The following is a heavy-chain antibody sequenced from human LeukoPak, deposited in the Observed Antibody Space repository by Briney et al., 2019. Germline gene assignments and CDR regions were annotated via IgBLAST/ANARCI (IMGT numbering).Heavy chain of an antibody. J-gene: IGHJ4*02. V-gene: IGHV3-30*18. CDR2: MSDEGTNR. Sequence: GGSLRLSCAASGFTFSSYGMHLVRQAPGKGLEWVAVMSDEGTNRYYADSVKGRFTISRDNSKNTLYLLMNSLRAEDTAVYYCAKDVERLDYFDYWGQGTLVTVSS. CDR3: AKDVERLDYFDY. CDR1: GFTFSSYG. D-gene: IGHD3-9*01.